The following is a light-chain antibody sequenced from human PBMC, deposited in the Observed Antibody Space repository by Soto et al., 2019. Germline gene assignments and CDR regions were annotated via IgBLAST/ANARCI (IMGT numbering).Light chain of an antibody. V-gene: IGKV4-1*01. CDR1: QSVLFNSNNKNY. CDR3: QQYYSIPLT. J-gene: IGKJ1*01. CDR2: WAS. Sequence: DIVMTQSPDSLAVSLGERATINCKSSQSVLFNSNNKNYLAWYQQKPGQPPSLLISWASTRESGVPDRFSGSGSGTDFNLTISSLQAEDVAVYYCQQYYSIPLTFGQGTKVEIK.